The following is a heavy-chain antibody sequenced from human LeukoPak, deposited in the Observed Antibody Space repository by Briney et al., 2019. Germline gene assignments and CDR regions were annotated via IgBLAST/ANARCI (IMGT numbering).Heavy chain of an antibody. CDR2: IYTSGTT. Sequence: TLSLTCTVSGGSISSGSISSYYWSWVRQPAGKGLEWIGRIYTSGTTNYNPSLKSRVTMSVDTSKNQFSLKLNSVTAADTAVYYCASGAPSDYWGQGTLVTVSS. V-gene: IGHV4-61*02. CDR1: GGSISSGSISSYY. CDR3: ASGAPSDY. D-gene: IGHD3-16*01. J-gene: IGHJ4*02.